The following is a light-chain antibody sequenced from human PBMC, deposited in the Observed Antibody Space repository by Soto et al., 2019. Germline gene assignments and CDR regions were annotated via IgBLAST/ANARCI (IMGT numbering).Light chain of an antibody. Sequence: QPVLPQPPSASGTPGQRVTISWSGSSSNIGSNTVNWYQQLPGTAPKLLIYSNNQRPSGVPDRFSGSKSGTSASLASSGLQSEDEADYYCAAWDDSLNAVVFGGGTKLTVL. CDR1: SSNIGSNT. J-gene: IGLJ2*01. CDR2: SNN. CDR3: AAWDDSLNAVV. V-gene: IGLV1-44*01.